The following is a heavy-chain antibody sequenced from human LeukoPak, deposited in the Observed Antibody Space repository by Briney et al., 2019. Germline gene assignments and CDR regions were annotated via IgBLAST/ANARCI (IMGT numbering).Heavy chain of an antibody. D-gene: IGHD3-16*02. J-gene: IGHJ5*02. Sequence: ASVKVSCKASGYTFTSYYMHWVRQAPGQGLEWMGWISAYNGNTNYAQKPQGRVTMTTDTSTSTAYMELRSLRSDDTAVYYCARTLSPVSGFDPWGQGTLVTVSS. CDR1: GYTFTSYY. V-gene: IGHV1-18*04. CDR3: ARTLSPVSGFDP. CDR2: ISAYNGNT.